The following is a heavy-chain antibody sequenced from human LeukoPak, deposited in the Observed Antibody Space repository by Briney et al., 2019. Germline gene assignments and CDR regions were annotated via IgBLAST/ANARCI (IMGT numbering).Heavy chain of an antibody. CDR3: ARAGIVVVVAATIWFDP. Sequence: SQTLSLTCTVSGGSISSGGYYWSWIRQPPGKGLEWIGYIYHSGSTYYNPSLKSRVTISVDRSKNQFSLKLSSVTAADTAVYYCARAGIVVVVAATIWFDPWGQGTLVTVSS. V-gene: IGHV4-30-2*01. CDR1: GGSISSGGYY. D-gene: IGHD2-15*01. J-gene: IGHJ5*02. CDR2: IYHSGST.